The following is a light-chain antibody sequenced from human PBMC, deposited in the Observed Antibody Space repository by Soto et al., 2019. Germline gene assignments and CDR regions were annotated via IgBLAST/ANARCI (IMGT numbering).Light chain of an antibody. V-gene: IGKV3-11*01. Sequence: EIVLTQSPATLSLSPGERATLSCRASQSVSSYLAWYQQKPGQAPRLLIYDASNRATGIPARLSGSGSGTDFTLTISSLAPEDFAVDYCQQRSNWPPTFGGVTKVEIK. CDR2: DAS. CDR1: QSVSSY. CDR3: QQRSNWPPT. J-gene: IGKJ4*01.